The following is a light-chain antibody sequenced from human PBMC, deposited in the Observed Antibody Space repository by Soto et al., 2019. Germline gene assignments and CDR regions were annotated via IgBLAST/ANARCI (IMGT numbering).Light chain of an antibody. J-gene: IGKJ5*01. Sequence: DVVMTQRPLALSVTPEQPASSSLNSSDSLLHITGETFLFWYLQKPGQSPQLLIYEVSTRVSGVPDRFSGSGSGTDFTLEISRVETDDVGIYYCMQSTQLPPTFGQGTRLEI. CDR3: MQSTQLPPT. V-gene: IGKV2D-29*02. CDR2: EVS. CDR1: DSLLHITGETF.